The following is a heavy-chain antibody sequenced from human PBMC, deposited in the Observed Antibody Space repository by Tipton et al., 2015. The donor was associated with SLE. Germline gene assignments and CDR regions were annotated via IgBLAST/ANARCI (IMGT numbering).Heavy chain of an antibody. CDR2: MYHSGST. J-gene: IGHJ3*02. Sequence: GLVKPSETLSLTCAVYGYPITSGYYWGWIRQSPGKGLEWIGSMYHSGSTYYNPSLKSRVTILLDTSRNWFSLKLSSVTAADTAVYYCARGLIVGAIDAFDIWGQGTLVIVSS. CDR1: GYPITSGYY. CDR3: ARGLIVGAIDAFDI. D-gene: IGHD1-26*01. V-gene: IGHV4-38-2*01.